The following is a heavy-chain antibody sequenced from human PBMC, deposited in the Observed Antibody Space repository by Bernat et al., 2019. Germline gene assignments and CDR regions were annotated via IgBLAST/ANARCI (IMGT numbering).Heavy chain of an antibody. V-gene: IGHV3-30*02. J-gene: IGHJ4*02. CDR3: AKPGGDNYYDSSGYYYFVY. CDR2: IRYDGSNK. CDR1: GFTFSSYG. Sequence: QVQLVESGGGVVQPGGSLRLSCAASGFTFSSYGMHWVRQAPGKGLEWVAFIRYDGSNKYYADSVKGRFTISRDNSKNTLYLQMNSLRAEDTAVYYCAKPGGDNYYDSSGYYYFVYWGQGTLVTVSA. D-gene: IGHD3-22*01.